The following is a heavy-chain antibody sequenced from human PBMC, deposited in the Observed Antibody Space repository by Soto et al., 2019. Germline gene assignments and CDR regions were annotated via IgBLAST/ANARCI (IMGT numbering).Heavy chain of an antibody. V-gene: IGHV4-31*03. D-gene: IGHD5-12*01. J-gene: IGHJ6*02. CDR2: IYYSGST. Sequence: PSETLSLTCTVSGGSISSGGYYWSWIRQHPGKGLEWIGYIYYSGSTYYNPSLKSRVTISVDTSKNQFSLKLSSVTAADTAVYYCARDPARWLQSRYYYGMDVWGQGTTVTVSS. CDR1: GGSISSGGYY. CDR3: ARDPARWLQSRYYYGMDV.